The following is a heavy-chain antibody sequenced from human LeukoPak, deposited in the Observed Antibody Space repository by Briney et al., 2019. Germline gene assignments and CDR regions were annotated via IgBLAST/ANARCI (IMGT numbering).Heavy chain of an antibody. CDR3: AKGFGYNSGWGYRFTY. D-gene: IGHD6-19*01. J-gene: IGHJ4*02. CDR2: ISDSGGRT. V-gene: IGHV3-23*01. CDR1: DFTFSSYA. Sequence: GGSLRLSCAASDFTFSSYAMSWVRQAPGKGLEWVSAISDSGGRTYYADSVKGRFTISRDNSKDTLYLQMSSLRAEDTAVYYCAKGFGYNSGWGYRFTYWGQGTLVTVSS.